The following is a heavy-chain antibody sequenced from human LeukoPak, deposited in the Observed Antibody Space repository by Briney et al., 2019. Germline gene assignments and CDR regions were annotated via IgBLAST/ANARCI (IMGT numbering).Heavy chain of an antibody. CDR3: ASEVLTGPLPI. CDR2: IYYSGST. D-gene: IGHD3-9*01. CDR1: GGSISRYY. Sequence: SETLALTCTVSGGSISRYYGSWIRQPPGKGLEGIGYIYYSGSTNYNPSLKSRVTISVDTSKNQFSLKLSSVTAADTAVYYCASEVLTGPLPIWGQGTMVTVSS. V-gene: IGHV4-59*01. J-gene: IGHJ3*02.